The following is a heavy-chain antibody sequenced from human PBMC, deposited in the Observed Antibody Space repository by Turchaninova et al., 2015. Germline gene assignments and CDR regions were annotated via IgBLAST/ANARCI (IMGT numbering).Heavy chain of an antibody. CDR3: ARDVDNWNYENYNYYGMDV. Sequence: GGSLRLSCAASGFTFSDYYMSWIRQAPGKGLEWVSYISTSSSYTNYADSVKGRFTISRDNAKNSLYLQMNSLRAEDTAVYYWARDVDNWNYENYNYYGMDVWGQGTTVTVSS. CDR2: ISTSSSYT. CDR1: GFTFSDYY. V-gene: IGHV3-11*06. J-gene: IGHJ6*02. D-gene: IGHD1-7*01.